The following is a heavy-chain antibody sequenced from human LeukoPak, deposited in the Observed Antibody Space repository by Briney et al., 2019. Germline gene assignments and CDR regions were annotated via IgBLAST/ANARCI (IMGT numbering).Heavy chain of an antibody. CDR3: ARGPRRSYYYDSSGYYTIGMDV. V-gene: IGHV4-34*01. CDR2: INHSGST. Sequence: SETLSLTCAVYGGSFSGYYWSWIRQPPGKGLEWIGEINHSGSTNYNPSLKSRVTISVDTSKNQFSLKLSSVTAADTAVYYCARGPRRSYYYDSSGYYTIGMDVWGQGTTVTVSS. J-gene: IGHJ6*02. D-gene: IGHD3-22*01. CDR1: GGSFSGYY.